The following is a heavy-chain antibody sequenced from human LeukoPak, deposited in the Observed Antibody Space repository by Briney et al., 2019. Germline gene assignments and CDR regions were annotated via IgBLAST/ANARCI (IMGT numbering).Heavy chain of an antibody. V-gene: IGHV5-51*01. CDR1: GYNFPAYW. CDR2: IYPGDSDT. Sequence: GESLKISCKGSGYNFPAYWIAWVRQLPGKGLEWIGVIYPGDSDTRYSPSFQGQVTISADKSISTANLQLSTLKASDTAMYYCAKSTASKGYFYYGMDVWGKGTTVIVSS. CDR3: AKSTASKGYFYYGMDV. J-gene: IGHJ6*04. D-gene: IGHD2-2*01.